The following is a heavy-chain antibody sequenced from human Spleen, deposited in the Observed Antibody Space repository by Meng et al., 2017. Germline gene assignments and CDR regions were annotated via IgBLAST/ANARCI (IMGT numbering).Heavy chain of an antibody. CDR1: GYTFTGYY. V-gene: IGHV1-2*06. CDR2: INPNSGGT. CDR3: ARIHISRYYGSGSYHGNYYYYGMDV. J-gene: IGHJ6*02. D-gene: IGHD3-10*01. Sequence: ASVTVSFKASGYTFTGYYMHWVRQAPGQGLEWMGRINPNSGGTNYAQKFQGRVTMTRYTSISTAYMELSRLRSDDTAMYYCARIHISRYYGSGSYHGNYYYYGMDVWGQGTTVTVSS.